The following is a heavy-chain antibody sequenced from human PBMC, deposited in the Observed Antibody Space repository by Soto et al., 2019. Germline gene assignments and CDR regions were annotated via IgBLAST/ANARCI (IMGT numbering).Heavy chain of an antibody. CDR3: SRGYYDATGPSNTFDI. J-gene: IGHJ3*02. CDR2: IYYSGNT. Sequence: SETLSLTCTVSGGSTSSDNYWSWIRQPPGKGLEWIGHIYYSGNTDYNPSLKSRLAISIDTSKNQFSLKLSSVTAADTAVYYCSRGYYDATGPSNTFDIWGKGTMVTVSS. V-gene: IGHV4-30-4*01. CDR1: GGSTSSDNY. D-gene: IGHD3-22*01.